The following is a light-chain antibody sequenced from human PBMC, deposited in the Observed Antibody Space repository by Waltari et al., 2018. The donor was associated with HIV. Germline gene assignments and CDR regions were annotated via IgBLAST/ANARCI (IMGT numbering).Light chain of an antibody. CDR1: TGVVTSGQW. CDR3: SLSFGGAAV. CDR2: DTT. V-gene: IGLV7-46*01. Sequence: QAVVTQEPSLTVSPGGTVTLTCGPSTGVVTSGQWPYWSQQQPGQAPRPLIYDTTNKRSWTPARFSGSLLGGKAVLTLSGAQPEDEADYYCSLSFGGAAVFGGGTHVTVL. J-gene: IGLJ2*01.